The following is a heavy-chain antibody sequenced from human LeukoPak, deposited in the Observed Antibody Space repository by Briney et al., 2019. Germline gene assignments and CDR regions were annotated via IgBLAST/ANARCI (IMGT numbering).Heavy chain of an antibody. CDR2: IYYSGST. J-gene: IGHJ4*02. CDR3: ASSHTYQPYYFDY. CDR1: GGSTSSYY. D-gene: IGHD3-16*01. V-gene: IGHV4-59*01. Sequence: KPSETLSLTCAVSGGSTSSYYRSWIRQPPGKGLEWLGYIYYSGSTNYNPSLKSRVTISVDTSKNQFSLKLSSVTAADTAVYYCASSHTYQPYYFDYWGQGTLVTVSS.